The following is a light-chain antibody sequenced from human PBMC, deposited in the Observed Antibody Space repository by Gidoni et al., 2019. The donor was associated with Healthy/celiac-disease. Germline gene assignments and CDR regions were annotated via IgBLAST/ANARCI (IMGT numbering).Light chain of an antibody. J-gene: IGKJ3*01. Sequence: EIVMTQSLATLSVSPGERATLSCRASQSVSSNLAWYQQKPGQAPRLLIYGASTRATGIPARFSGSGSGTEFTLTISSLQSEDFAVYYCQPYNNWAPFTFGPGTKVDIK. CDR2: GAS. V-gene: IGKV3-15*01. CDR3: QPYNNWAPFT. CDR1: QSVSSN.